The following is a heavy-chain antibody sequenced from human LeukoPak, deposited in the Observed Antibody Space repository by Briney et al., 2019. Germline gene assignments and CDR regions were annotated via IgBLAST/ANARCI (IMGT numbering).Heavy chain of an antibody. CDR1: GFTLSNYA. D-gene: IGHD5-12*01. Sequence: GGSLRLSCGASGFTLSNYAMHWVRQAPGKGLEYVSTISSDGVSTYYANSVKGRFTISRDSSKNSLYLQMGSLRAEDMAVYYCARVMPGVATSYMDVWGKGTTVTVSS. CDR2: ISSDGVST. CDR3: ARVMPGVATSYMDV. J-gene: IGHJ6*03. V-gene: IGHV3-64*01.